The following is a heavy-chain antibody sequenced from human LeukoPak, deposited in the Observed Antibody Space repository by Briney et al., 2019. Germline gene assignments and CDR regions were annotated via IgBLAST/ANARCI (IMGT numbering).Heavy chain of an antibody. J-gene: IGHJ3*02. Sequence: GGSLRLSCAASGFTVSSNYMSWVRQAPGKGLEWVSVIYGGGSTYYADSVKGRFTISRDNSKNTLYLQMNSLRAEDTAVYYCARGSGSNERGDDAFDIWGQGTMVTVSS. V-gene: IGHV3-53*01. D-gene: IGHD3-16*01. CDR1: GFTVSSNY. CDR2: IYGGGST. CDR3: ARGSGSNERGDDAFDI.